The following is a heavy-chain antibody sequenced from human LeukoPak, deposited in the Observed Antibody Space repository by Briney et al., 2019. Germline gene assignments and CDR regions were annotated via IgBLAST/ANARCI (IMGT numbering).Heavy chain of an antibody. CDR2: ISAYNGNT. CDR3: AREGYYYDSSGYFDGMDV. V-gene: IGHV1-18*01. J-gene: IGHJ6*02. Sequence: GASVKVSCKASGYTFTSYGIIWVRQAPGQGLEWMGWISAYNGNTNYAQKLQGRVTMTTDTSTSTAYMELRSLRSDDTAVYYCAREGYYYDSSGYFDGMDVWGQGTTVTVSS. D-gene: IGHD3-22*01. CDR1: GYTFTSYG.